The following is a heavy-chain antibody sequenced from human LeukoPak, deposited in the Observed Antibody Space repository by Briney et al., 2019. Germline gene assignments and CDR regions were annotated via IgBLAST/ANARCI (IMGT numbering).Heavy chain of an antibody. CDR1: GGSISSSSYY. CDR3: ARRAYSGSYHSYFDY. Sequence: SETLSLTCTVSGGSISSSSYYWAWIRQPPGKGLVWIGSIYYSGSTYYNPSLRSRVTISVDTSKNQFSLKLSSVTAADTAVYYRARRAYSGSYHSYFDYWGQGTLVTVSS. J-gene: IGHJ4*02. CDR2: IYYSGST. D-gene: IGHD1-26*01. V-gene: IGHV4-39*01.